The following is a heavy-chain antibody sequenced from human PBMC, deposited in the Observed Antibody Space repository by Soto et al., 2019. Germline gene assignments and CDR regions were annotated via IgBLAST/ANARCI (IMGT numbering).Heavy chain of an antibody. CDR3: AKDQSYYGSVAKPLNNYYYFGMDV. CDR2: ISYDGSNK. V-gene: IGHV3-30*18. CDR1: GFTFSSYG. Sequence: ESGGGVVQPGRSLRLSCAVSGFTFSSYGMHWVRQAPGKGLEWVAVISYDGSNKYYADSVKGRFTISRDNSKNTLYLQMNSLRAKDTSVYYCAKDQSYYGSVAKPLNNYYYFGMDVWGKGTTVTVSS. J-gene: IGHJ6*04. D-gene: IGHD3-10*01.